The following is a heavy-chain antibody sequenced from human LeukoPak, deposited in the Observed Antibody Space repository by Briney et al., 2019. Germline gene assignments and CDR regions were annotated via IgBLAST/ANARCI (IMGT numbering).Heavy chain of an antibody. CDR2: ISGYNGNT. J-gene: IGHJ4*02. CDR1: GYTFTAYG. CDR3: ATSWDPYFDY. D-gene: IGHD1-26*01. V-gene: IGHV1-18*01. Sequence: GASVKVSCKASGYTFTAYGISWVRQAPGQGLEWMGWISGYNGNTNYAQKPQGRVTMTTDTSTSTAYMELRSLRSDDTAVYYCATSWDPYFDYWGQGTLVTVSS.